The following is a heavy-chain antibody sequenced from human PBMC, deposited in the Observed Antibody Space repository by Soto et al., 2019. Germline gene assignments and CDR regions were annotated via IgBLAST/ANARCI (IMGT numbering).Heavy chain of an antibody. CDR2: ISGSGGST. CDR1: GVTFSSSA. J-gene: IGHJ4*02. V-gene: IGHV3-23*01. CDR3: ARRVGAITYYFDY. D-gene: IGHD1-26*01. Sequence: LRLSCAASGVTFSSSAMNWVRQAPGKGLEWVSAISGSGGSTYYADSVKGRFTISRDNSKNTLYLQMNSLRAEDTAVYYCARRVGAITYYFDYWGQGTLVTVSS.